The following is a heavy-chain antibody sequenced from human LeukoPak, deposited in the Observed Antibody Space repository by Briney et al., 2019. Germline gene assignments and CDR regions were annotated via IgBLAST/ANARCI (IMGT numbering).Heavy chain of an antibody. Sequence: GGSLRLSCAASGFIFSNSWTSWLRQVPGKGLEWVAHTNEGGSDKYYVDSVKGRFTISRDNVKSSLYLQMNSLRVEDTAVYYCAIWSGDLNYWGQGTLVTVSP. CDR3: AIWSGDLNY. CDR2: TNEGGSDK. CDR1: GFIFSNSW. V-gene: IGHV3-7*01. D-gene: IGHD3-10*01. J-gene: IGHJ4*02.